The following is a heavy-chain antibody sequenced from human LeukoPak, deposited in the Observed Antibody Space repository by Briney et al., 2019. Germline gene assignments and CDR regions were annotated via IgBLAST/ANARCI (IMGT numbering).Heavy chain of an antibody. J-gene: IGHJ4*02. CDR2: INKDGSEK. V-gene: IGHV3-7*01. D-gene: IGHD1-1*01. Sequence: PGGSLRFSCAASGFSLSDYWMSWVRQAPGKGLEWVANINKDGSEKHYVDSVKGRFTISRDNAKNSVYLQMNSLRAEDTAVYYCARGWAGNSVYWGQGSLVTVSS. CDR1: GFSLSDYW. CDR3: ARGWAGNSVY.